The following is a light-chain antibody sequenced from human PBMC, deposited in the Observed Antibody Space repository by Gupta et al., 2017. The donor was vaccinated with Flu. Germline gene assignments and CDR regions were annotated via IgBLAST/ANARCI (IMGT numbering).Light chain of an antibody. CDR2: WAS. V-gene: IGKV4-1*01. J-gene: IGKJ3*01. Sequence: IVMTQSPHSLAVSLGERATINCKSSQSVLYTSNNENYLTWYQQKPGQPPKKLISWASTRESGVPDRFSGSGSETDFTLTISSLQVEDVAVYYCQQYYTAPFSFGPGTKVDIK. CDR1: QSVLYTSNNENY. CDR3: QQYYTAPFS.